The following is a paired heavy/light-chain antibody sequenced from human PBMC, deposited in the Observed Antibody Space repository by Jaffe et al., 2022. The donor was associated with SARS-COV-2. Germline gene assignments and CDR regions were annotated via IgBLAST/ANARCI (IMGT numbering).Heavy chain of an antibody. J-gene: IGHJ6*02. D-gene: IGHD1-1*01. Sequence: QLQLQESGPGLVKPSETLSLTCTVSGGSISSSIYYWGWIRQPPGKGLEWIGSIYYSGSIFYNPSLKSRVTISVDTSKNQFSLKLTSVTAADTAVYFCARHVTTPTTSTYGMDVWGLGTTVTVSS. V-gene: IGHV4-39*01. CDR1: GGSISSSIYY. CDR2: IYYSGSI. CDR3: ARHVTTPTTSTYGMDV.
Light chain of an antibody. Sequence: QLVLTQSPSASASLGASVKLTCTLSSGHSSYAIAWLQQQPEKGPRYLMKLNSDGSHSKGDGIPDRFSGSSSGAERYLTISSLQSDDEADYYCQTWGTGIHVFGGGTKLTVL. CDR3: QTWGTGIHV. J-gene: IGLJ3*02. CDR2: LNSDGSH. V-gene: IGLV4-69*01. CDR1: SGHSSYA.